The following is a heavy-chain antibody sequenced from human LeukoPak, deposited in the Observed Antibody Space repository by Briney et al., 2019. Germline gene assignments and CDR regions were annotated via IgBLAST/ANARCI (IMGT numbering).Heavy chain of an antibody. CDR1: GGSFSSYY. D-gene: IGHD3-22*01. Sequence: SETLTLTCTVSGGSFSSYYWSWIRQPPGKGLEWVGYIYYSGSTNYYPYLKSRVTISVDTSKNQFSLELGSVTGADTAVYYCARRYSSSYYFFDIWGQGTLVTGSS. V-gene: IGHV4-59*08. CDR3: ARRYSSSYYFFDI. J-gene: IGHJ4*02. CDR2: IYYSGST.